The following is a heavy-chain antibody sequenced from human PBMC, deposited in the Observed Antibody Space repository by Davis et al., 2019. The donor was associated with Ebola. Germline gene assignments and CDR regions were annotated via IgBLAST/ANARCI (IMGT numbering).Heavy chain of an antibody. D-gene: IGHD5-12*01. J-gene: IGHJ6*02. V-gene: IGHV1-18*01. CDR1: GYTFTSYG. CDR3: AGLKVATILAYYYGMDV. CDR2: ISAYNGNT. Sequence: ASVKVSCKASGYTFTSYGISWVRQAPGQGLEWMGWISAYNGNTNYAQKFQGRVTITADESTSTAYMELSSLRSEDTAVYYCAGLKVATILAYYYGMDVWGQGTTVTVSS.